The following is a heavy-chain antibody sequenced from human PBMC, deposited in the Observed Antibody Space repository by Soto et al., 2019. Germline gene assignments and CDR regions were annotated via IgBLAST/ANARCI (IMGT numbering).Heavy chain of an antibody. Sequence: PGGSLRLSCAASGFTFSSYAMHWVRQAPGKGLEWVAVISYDGSNKYYADSVKGRFTISRDNSKNTLYLQMNSLRAEDTAVYYCARRSPSWAFDIWGQGTMVTVSS. CDR1: GFTFSSYA. CDR2: ISYDGSNK. V-gene: IGHV3-30-3*01. D-gene: IGHD2-15*01. CDR3: ARRSPSWAFDI. J-gene: IGHJ3*02.